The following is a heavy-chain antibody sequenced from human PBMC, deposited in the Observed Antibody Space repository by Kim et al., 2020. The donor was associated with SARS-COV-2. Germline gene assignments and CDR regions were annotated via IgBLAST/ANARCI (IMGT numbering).Heavy chain of an antibody. CDR2: MNPNSGNT. D-gene: IGHD6-19*01. V-gene: IGHV1-8*02. CDR3: ARHRSGQNDKWFDP. J-gene: IGHJ5*02. Sequence: ASVKVSCKASGYTFTSYDMNWVRQATGQGLEWLGWMNPNSGNTGYAEKFRGRVTMTREISTNTAYMELSSLTSEDTAVYYCARHRSGQNDKWFDPWGQGTLVTVSS. CDR1: GYTFTSYD.